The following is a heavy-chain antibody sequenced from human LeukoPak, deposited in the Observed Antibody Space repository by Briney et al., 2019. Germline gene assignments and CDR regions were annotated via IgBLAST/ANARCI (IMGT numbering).Heavy chain of an antibody. CDR2: IYYSGST. D-gene: IGHD2-15*01. CDR3: AGSLGYCSGGSCYPEYYFDY. V-gene: IGHV4-59*01. CDR1: GGSISSYY. Sequence: SETLSLTCTVSGGSISSYYWSWIRQPPGKGLEWIGYIYYSGSTNYNPSLKSRVTISVDTSKNQFSLKLSSVTAADTAVYYCAGSLGYCSGGSCYPEYYFDYWGQGTLVTVSS. J-gene: IGHJ4*02.